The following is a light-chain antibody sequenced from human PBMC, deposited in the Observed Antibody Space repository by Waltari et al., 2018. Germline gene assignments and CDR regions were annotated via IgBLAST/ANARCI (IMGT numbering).Light chain of an antibody. CDR3: AAWDDSRNGPV. CDR2: NND. Sequence: QSVLTQPPSASGTPGQRVTISCSGSSSNIGGNPVNWYQQLPGTAPKLLIYNNDQRPSGGPARFSGSKAGTSASLAISGIQSEDESDYYCAAWDDSRNGPVFGGGTKLPVL. CDR1: SSNIGGNP. V-gene: IGLV1-44*01. J-gene: IGLJ3*02.